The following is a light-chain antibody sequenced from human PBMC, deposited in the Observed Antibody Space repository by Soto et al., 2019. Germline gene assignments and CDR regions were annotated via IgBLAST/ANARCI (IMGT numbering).Light chain of an antibody. V-gene: IGKV3-11*01. CDR2: DAS. J-gene: IGKJ4*01. CDR3: QQRSTWPLFT. Sequence: VLTQSPATLSLSPGERATLSCRASQTVSRYLAWYQHKPGQAPRLLIHDASSRATGVPARFNCSGSGTDYTLTISSLEPEDFAIYYCQQRSTWPLFTFGGGTKVEI. CDR1: QTVSRY.